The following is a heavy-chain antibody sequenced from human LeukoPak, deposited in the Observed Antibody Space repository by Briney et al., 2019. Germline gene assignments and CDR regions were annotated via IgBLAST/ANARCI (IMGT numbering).Heavy chain of an antibody. CDR1: GYTFPSYY. V-gene: IGHV1-46*01. CDR2: INPSGGST. CDR3: ARDLGPYYFDY. J-gene: IGHJ4*02. Sequence: GASVKVSCKASGYTFPSYYMHWVRQAPGQGLEWMGIINPSGGSTSYAQKFQGRVTMTRDTSTSTVYMELSSLRSEDTAVYYCARDLGPYYFDYWGQGTLVTVSS.